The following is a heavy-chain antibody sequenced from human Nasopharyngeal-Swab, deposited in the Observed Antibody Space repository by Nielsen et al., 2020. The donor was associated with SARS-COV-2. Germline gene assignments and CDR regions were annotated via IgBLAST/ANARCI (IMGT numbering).Heavy chain of an antibody. V-gene: IGHV3-7*01. Sequence: GGSLRLSCGGSGFTFSDYWMSWVRQAPGKGLEWVANIKQDGSEKYYVDSVKGRFTISRDNAKNSLYLQMNSLRAEDTAVYYCARSLYYYYDSSGYSLWGQGTLVTVSS. CDR3: ARSLYYYYDSSGYSL. J-gene: IGHJ4*02. CDR1: GFTFSDYW. D-gene: IGHD3-22*01. CDR2: IKQDGSEK.